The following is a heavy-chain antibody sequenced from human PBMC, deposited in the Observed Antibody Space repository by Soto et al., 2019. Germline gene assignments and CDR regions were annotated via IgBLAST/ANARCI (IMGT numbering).Heavy chain of an antibody. Sequence: QMQLVQSGPEVKKPGTSVKVSCKASGFTFTSSAVQWVRQARGQRLEWIGWIVVGSGNTNYAQKFQERVTITRDMSTSTAYMELSSLRSEDTAVYYCAATSPAELLWFGELWVFAFDIWGQGTMVTVSS. V-gene: IGHV1-58*01. CDR1: GFTFTSSA. CDR3: AATSPAELLWFGELWVFAFDI. D-gene: IGHD3-10*01. J-gene: IGHJ3*02. CDR2: IVVGSGNT.